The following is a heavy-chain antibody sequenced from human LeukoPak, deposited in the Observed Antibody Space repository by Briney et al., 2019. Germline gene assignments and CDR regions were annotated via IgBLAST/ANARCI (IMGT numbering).Heavy chain of an antibody. Sequence: GGSLRLSCAASGFTFSSYAMSWVRQAPGKGLEWVSGISDDGIFSPDSVKGRFTISRDNAKNSLYLQMNSLRAEDTAVYYCARDLTAIGTGFDYWGQGTLVTVSS. CDR2: ISDDGI. V-gene: IGHV3-23*01. CDR1: GFTFSSYA. CDR3: ARDLTAIGTGFDY. D-gene: IGHD2-2*02. J-gene: IGHJ4*02.